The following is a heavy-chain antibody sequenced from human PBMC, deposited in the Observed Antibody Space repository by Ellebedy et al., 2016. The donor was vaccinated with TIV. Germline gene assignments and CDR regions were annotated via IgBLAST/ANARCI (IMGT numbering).Heavy chain of an antibody. Sequence: GESLKISXVASGFTFRSHGIYWVRQAPGKGLAWVAVISSDGSNKYYADSVKGRFTISRDNSKNTLYLQMNSLRTDDMAVYYCARGGSSGSSDYWGQGTLVTVSS. CDR1: GFTFRSHG. V-gene: IGHV3-30*03. J-gene: IGHJ4*02. D-gene: IGHD3-10*01. CDR3: ARGGSSGSSDY. CDR2: ISSDGSNK.